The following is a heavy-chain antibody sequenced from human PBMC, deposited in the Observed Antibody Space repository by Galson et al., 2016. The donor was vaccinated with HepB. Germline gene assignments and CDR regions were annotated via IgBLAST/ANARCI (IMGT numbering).Heavy chain of an antibody. CDR2: ISDDGSNK. D-gene: IGHD3-22*01. Sequence: SLRLSCAASGFNFRDYWMHWVRQAPGKGLEWVAVISDDGSNKYYADSVKGRFTISRDNSKSTLYLQMNSLRAEDTAVYYCAKCASATVVICANFDYWGQGTLGTVSS. CDR3: AKCASATVVICANFDY. V-gene: IGHV3-30*18. J-gene: IGHJ4*02. CDR1: GFNFRDYW.